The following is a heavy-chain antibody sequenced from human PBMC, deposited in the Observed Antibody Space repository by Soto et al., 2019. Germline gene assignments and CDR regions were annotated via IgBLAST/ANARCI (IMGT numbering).Heavy chain of an antibody. CDR2: IYYSGST. D-gene: IGHD6-13*01. V-gene: IGHV4-30-4*01. J-gene: IGHJ4*02. CDR3: ARVEGQQPFDY. CDR1: GGSISSSNW. Sequence: SETLSLTCAVSGGSISSSNWWSWVRQPPGKGLEWIGYIYYSGSTYYNPSLKSRVTISVDTSKNQFSLKLSSVTAADTAVYYCARVEGQQPFDYWGQGTLVTVSS.